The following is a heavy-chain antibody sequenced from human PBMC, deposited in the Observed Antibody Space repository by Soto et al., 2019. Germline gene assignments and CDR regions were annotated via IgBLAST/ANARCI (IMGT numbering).Heavy chain of an antibody. CDR2: ISAYNGNT. CDR1: GYTFSSYH. J-gene: IGHJ4*02. V-gene: IGHV1-18*01. Sequence: QIQLVQSGAEVKKPGASVKVSCKASGYTFSSYHITWVRQAPGQGLEWMGWISAYNGNTNYAQNLQGRVTMTTDPSTXXXXXXXXXXXXXXXXXXXXXXXXXPVDYWGQGTLVT. CDR3: XXXXXPVDY.